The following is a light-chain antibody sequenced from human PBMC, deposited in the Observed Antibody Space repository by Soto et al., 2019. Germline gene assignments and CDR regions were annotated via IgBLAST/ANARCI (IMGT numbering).Light chain of an antibody. V-gene: IGKV3-15*01. CDR2: GAS. J-gene: IGKJ5*01. Sequence: EIVLTQSPATLSLSPGERAXLSCRASQSVSSYLAWYQQKPGQAPRLLIYGASTRATGIPARFSGSGSGTEFTLTISGLQSEDFAVYYCQQYNNWPPITFGQGTRLEIK. CDR1: QSVSSY. CDR3: QQYNNWPPIT.